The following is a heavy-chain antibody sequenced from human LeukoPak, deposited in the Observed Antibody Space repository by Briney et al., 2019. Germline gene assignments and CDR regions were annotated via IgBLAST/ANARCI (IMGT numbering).Heavy chain of an antibody. CDR2: ISSSGSTI. V-gene: IGHV3-48*03. D-gene: IGHD3-10*01. CDR1: GFTFSSYE. Sequence: GGSLRLSCAASGFTFSSYEMNWVRQAPGKGLEWVSYISSSGSTIYYADSVKGRFTISRDNAKNSLYLQMDSLRVDDTAVYYCATDRFYNAFDYWGQGTLVTVSS. CDR3: ATDRFYNAFDY. J-gene: IGHJ4*02.